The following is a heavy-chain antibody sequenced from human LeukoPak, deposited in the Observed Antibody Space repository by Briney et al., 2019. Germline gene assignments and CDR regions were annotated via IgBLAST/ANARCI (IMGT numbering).Heavy chain of an antibody. V-gene: IGHV3-66*01. J-gene: IGHJ4*02. Sequence: PGGSLRLSCATSGLSVSSEYMSWVRQAPGKGLEWVSVIYSGGSTYYADSVKGRFTISRDNSKNTLYLQMNSLRAEDTAVYYCARGRSSGYYYLGYWGQGTLVTVSS. CDR1: GLSVSSEY. D-gene: IGHD3-22*01. CDR3: ARGRSSGYYYLGY. CDR2: IYSGGST.